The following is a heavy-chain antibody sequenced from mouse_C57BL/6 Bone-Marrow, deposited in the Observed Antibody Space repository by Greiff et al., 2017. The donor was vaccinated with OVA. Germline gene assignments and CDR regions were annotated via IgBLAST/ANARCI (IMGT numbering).Heavy chain of an antibody. J-gene: IGHJ4*01. Sequence: VKLQQPGAELVMPGASVKLSCKASGYTFTSYWMHWVKQRPGQGLEWIGEIDPSDSYTNYNQKFKGKSTLTVDKSSSTAYMQLSSLTSEDSAVYYCAREAPYYYGSSCYAMDDWGQGTSVTVSS. CDR3: AREAPYYYGSSCYAMDD. CDR1: GYTFTSYW. CDR2: IDPSDSYT. D-gene: IGHD1-1*01. V-gene: IGHV1-69*01.